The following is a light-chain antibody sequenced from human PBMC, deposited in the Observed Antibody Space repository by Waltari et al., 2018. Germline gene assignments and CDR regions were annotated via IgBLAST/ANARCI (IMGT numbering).Light chain of an antibody. J-gene: IGLJ3*02. V-gene: IGLV1-47*01. CDR2: KNN. CDR1: PSNIGSYS. Sequence: QSVVTQPPSASGTPGQWVIISCSGGPSNIGSYSVYWYQHLPGTAPKLLIYKNNERPSRVPDRFSGSKSGTSASLAIGGLRAEDEADYYGAVWDDSLNGWVFGGGTKLTVL. CDR3: AVWDDSLNGWV.